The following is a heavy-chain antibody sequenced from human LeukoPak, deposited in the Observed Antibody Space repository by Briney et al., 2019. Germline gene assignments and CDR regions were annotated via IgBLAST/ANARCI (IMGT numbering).Heavy chain of an antibody. CDR3: ARAGGDYGDGYAYFDY. Sequence: GGSLRLSCAASGFTFDDYGMSWVRQAPGKGLEWVSGINWNGGSTGYADSAKGRFTISRDNAKNSLYLQMNSLRAEDTALYYCARAGGDYGDGYAYFDYWGQGTLVTVSS. J-gene: IGHJ4*02. CDR1: GFTFDDYG. D-gene: IGHD4-17*01. V-gene: IGHV3-20*04. CDR2: INWNGGST.